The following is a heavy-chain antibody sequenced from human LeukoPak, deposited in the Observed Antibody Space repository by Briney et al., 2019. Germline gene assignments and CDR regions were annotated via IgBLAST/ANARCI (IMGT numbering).Heavy chain of an antibody. CDR2: INHSGST. D-gene: IGHD6-19*01. CDR3: ARRAPYSSGWSYYFDY. V-gene: IGHV4-34*01. Sequence: SETLSLTCAVYGGSFSGYYWSWTRQPPGKGLEWIGEINHSGSTNYNPSLKSRVTISVDTSKNQFSLKLSSVTAADTAVYYCARRAPYSSGWSYYFDYWGQGTLVTVSS. CDR1: GGSFSGYY. J-gene: IGHJ4*02.